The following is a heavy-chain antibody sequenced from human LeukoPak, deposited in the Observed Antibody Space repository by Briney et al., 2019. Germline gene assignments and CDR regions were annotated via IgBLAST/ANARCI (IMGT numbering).Heavy chain of an antibody. V-gene: IGHV3-30*02. CDR1: GFTFSSYG. CDR3: AKGKIAAGYFDY. D-gene: IGHD6-25*01. CDR2: VRSDGTTK. Sequence: PGGSLRLSCAASGFTFSSYGMHWVRQAPGKGLEWVAFVRSDGTTKYYTDSVKGRFTISRDNSKNTLYLQMNSLRAEDTAVYYCAKGKIAAGYFDYWGQGTLVAVSS. J-gene: IGHJ4*02.